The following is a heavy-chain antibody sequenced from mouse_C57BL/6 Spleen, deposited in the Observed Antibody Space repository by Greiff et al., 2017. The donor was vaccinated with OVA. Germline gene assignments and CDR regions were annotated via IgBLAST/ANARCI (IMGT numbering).Heavy chain of an antibody. CDR2: INPGSGGT. CDR1: GYAFTNYL. J-gene: IGHJ2*01. V-gene: IGHV1-54*01. CDR3: EGSGYGSSYERAFDY. Sequence: VQLQQSGAELVRPGTSVKVSCKASGYAFTNYLIEWVKQRPGQGLEWIGVINPGSGGTNYNEKFKGKATLTADKSSSTAYMQLRSLTSEDAAVYFCEGSGYGSSYERAFDYWGQGTTLTVSS. D-gene: IGHD1-1*01.